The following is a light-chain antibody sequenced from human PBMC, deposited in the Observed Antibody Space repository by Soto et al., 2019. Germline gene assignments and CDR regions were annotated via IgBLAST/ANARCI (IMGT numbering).Light chain of an antibody. V-gene: IGLV2-8*01. CDR2: EVS. CDR3: LSYAGSNNLGV. Sequence: QSVLSQPPSASASPGQSVTISCTGTSSDVGGYDYVSWYQQHPGKAPKLLIYEVSERPSGVPDRFSGSKSGNTASLTVSGLQAEDEADYYCLSYAGSNNLGVFGGGTKLTVL. J-gene: IGLJ2*01. CDR1: SSDVGGYDY.